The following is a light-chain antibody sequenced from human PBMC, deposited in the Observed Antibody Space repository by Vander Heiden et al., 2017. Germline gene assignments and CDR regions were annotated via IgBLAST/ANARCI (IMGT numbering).Light chain of an antibody. CDR3: QQYNSWPWT. Sequence: QMTQSPSTLSASGGDRATIACRASQSISSWLAWYQQKPGKAPKLLIYGASSMESGIPSRFSGSGSGTEFTLTISSLQSDDFAAYYCQQYNSWPWTFGEGTKVEIK. CDR1: QSISSW. J-gene: IGKJ1*01. V-gene: IGKV1-5*01. CDR2: GAS.